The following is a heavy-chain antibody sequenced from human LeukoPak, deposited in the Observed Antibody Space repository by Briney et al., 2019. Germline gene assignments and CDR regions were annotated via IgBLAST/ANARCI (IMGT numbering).Heavy chain of an antibody. Sequence: GGTLRLSCTASGFTFSNAWMSWVRQAPGKGLEWVSRIKSKTDGGTTDYAAPVKGRFTISRDDSKNTLYLQMNSLKTEDTAVYYCTTVDYYDSSGYWDAFDIWGQGTMVTVSS. D-gene: IGHD3-22*01. CDR3: TTVDYYDSSGYWDAFDI. CDR1: GFTFSNAW. CDR2: IKSKTDGGTT. J-gene: IGHJ3*02. V-gene: IGHV3-15*01.